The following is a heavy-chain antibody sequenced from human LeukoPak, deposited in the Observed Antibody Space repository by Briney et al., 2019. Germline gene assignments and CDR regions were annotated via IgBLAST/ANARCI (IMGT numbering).Heavy chain of an antibody. CDR1: GGTFSSYA. V-gene: IGHV1-69*13. CDR2: IIPIFGTA. D-gene: IGHD3-22*01. CDR3: ARGAYYYDTPYFDY. Sequence: SVKVSCKASGGTFSSYAISWVRQAPGQGLEWMGGIIPIFGTANYAQKLQGRVTITADESTSTAYMELSSLRSEDTAVYYCARGAYYYDTPYFDYWGQGTLVTVSS. J-gene: IGHJ4*02.